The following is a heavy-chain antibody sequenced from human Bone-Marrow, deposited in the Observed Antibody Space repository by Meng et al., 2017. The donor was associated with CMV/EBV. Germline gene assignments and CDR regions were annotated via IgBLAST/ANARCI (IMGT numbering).Heavy chain of an antibody. CDR2: IYSGGSST. CDR1: GFTFSSYA. J-gene: IGHJ4*02. V-gene: IGHV3-23*03. D-gene: IGHD6-6*01. Sequence: GGSLRLSCAASGFTFSSYAMSWVRQAQGKGLEWVSVIYSGGSSTYYADSVKGRFTIPRDNSKNTLYLQMNSLRAEDTAVYYCAKDRRWGSYSSSIAFDYWGQGTRVTVSS. CDR3: AKDRRWGSYSSSIAFDY.